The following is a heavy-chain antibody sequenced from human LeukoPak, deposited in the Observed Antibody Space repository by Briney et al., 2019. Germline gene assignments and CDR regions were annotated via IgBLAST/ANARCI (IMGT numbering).Heavy chain of an antibody. CDR2: INPNSGGT. D-gene: IGHD5-24*01. V-gene: IGHV1-2*02. Sequence: ASVKVSCKASGYTFTSYYMHWVRQAPGQGLEWMGWINPNSGGTNYAQKFQGRVTMTRDTSISTAYMELSRLRSDDTAVYYCARDSGDGYNFYFDYWGQGTLVTVSS. CDR1: GYTFTSYY. J-gene: IGHJ4*02. CDR3: ARDSGDGYNFYFDY.